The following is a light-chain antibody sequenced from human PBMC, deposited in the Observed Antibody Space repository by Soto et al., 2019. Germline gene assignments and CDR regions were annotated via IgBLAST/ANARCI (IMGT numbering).Light chain of an antibody. CDR2: DAT. V-gene: IGKV1-5*01. J-gene: IGKJ1*01. CDR3: QQFAKSST. Sequence: IQMTQSPSTLSASVGDRVTITCRASHNIERWMAWYQQKRGRAPSLLIFDATTLHSGVPSRFSGGVSGTEFTLTINGLQPDDFATYSCQQFAKSSTFGQGTTVEIK. CDR1: HNIERW.